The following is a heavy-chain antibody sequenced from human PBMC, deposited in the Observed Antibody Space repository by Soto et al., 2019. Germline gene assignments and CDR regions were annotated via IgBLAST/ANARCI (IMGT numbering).Heavy chain of an antibody. J-gene: IGHJ4*02. D-gene: IGHD3-22*01. Sequence: GGSLRLSCAASGFTFSSYSMNWVRQAPGKGLEWVSSISSSSAYLYYADSLKGRFTISRDNAKNSLYLQMNSLRAEDTAIYYCARGTHYYDSIGYSHFFDYWGQGTLVTVS. CDR1: GFTFSSYS. CDR3: ARGTHYYDSIGYSHFFDY. V-gene: IGHV3-21*01. CDR2: ISSSSAYL.